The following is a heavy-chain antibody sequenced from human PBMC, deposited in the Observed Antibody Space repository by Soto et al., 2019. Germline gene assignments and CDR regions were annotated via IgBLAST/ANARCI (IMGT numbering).Heavy chain of an antibody. CDR1: GGSISSYY. J-gene: IGHJ4*02. D-gene: IGHD1-26*01. CDR3: ARVRGVGAPAHCDY. Sequence: QVQLQESGPGLVKPSETLSLTCTVSGGSISSYYWSWIRQPAGKGLEWIGRIYTSGSTNYNPSLRSRVTMSVDTSTNQFSRKLSSVTAADTAVYYCARVRGVGAPAHCDYWGQGTLVTVSS. CDR2: IYTSGST. V-gene: IGHV4-4*07.